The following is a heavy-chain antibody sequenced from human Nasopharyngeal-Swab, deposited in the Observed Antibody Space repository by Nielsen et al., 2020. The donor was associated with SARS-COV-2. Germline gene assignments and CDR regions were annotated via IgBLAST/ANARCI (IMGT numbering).Heavy chain of an antibody. CDR3: ASPLIYYYDSSGYYGDDAFDI. J-gene: IGHJ3*02. CDR1: GFTFSSYW. CDR2: ISSSGSTI. D-gene: IGHD3-22*01. V-gene: IGHV3-48*04. Sequence: GGSLRLSCAASGFTFSSYWMSWVRQAPGKGLEWVSYISSSGSTIYYADSVKGRFTISRDNAKNSLYLQMNSLRAEDTAVYYCASPLIYYYDSSGYYGDDAFDIWGQGTMVTVSS.